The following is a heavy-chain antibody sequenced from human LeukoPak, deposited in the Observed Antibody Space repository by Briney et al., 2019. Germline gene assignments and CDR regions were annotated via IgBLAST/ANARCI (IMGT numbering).Heavy chain of an antibody. CDR1: GFTFSSSW. V-gene: IGHV3-7*01. J-gene: IGHJ4*02. CDR2: IKPDASET. D-gene: IGHD3-10*01. CDR3: AKVAKYYYGSETYYFFEH. Sequence: GSLRLSCAASGFTFSSSWMSWVRQAPGKGLEWVAGIKPDASETFYSDSVRGRFTISRDNAKNSLSLQMNSLRGEDTAVYYCAKVAKYYYGSETYYFFEHWGQGTPVTASS.